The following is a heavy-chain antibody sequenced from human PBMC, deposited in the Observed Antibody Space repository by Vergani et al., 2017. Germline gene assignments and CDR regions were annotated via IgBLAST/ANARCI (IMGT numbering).Heavy chain of an antibody. Sequence: QVQLVESGGGVVQPGRSLRLSCAASGFTFSSYGMHWVRQAPGKGLEWVAVIWYDGSNKYYADSVKGRFTISRDNAKNSLYLQMNSLRAEDTAVYYCARDGIEYSSSLGYWGQGTLVTVSS. CDR3: ARDGIEYSSSLGY. V-gene: IGHV3-33*01. CDR2: IWYDGSNK. CDR1: GFTFSSYG. J-gene: IGHJ4*02. D-gene: IGHD6-6*01.